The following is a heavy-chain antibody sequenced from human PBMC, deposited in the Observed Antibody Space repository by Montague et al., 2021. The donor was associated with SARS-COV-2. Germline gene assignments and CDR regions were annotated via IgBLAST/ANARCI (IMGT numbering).Heavy chain of an antibody. CDR3: AKDLFDTNLGDALDI. D-gene: IGHD2-2*01. CDR2: ISGSGDTI. CDR1: GFTFSSYA. J-gene: IGHJ3*02. V-gene: IGHV3-23*01. Sequence: SLRLSCAASGFTFSSYAMTWVRQAPGQGLEWVSTISGSGDTIEYADSVKGHFTISRDNSKNTLYLQMNGLRVEDTAIYYCAKDLFDTNLGDALDIWGQGTMVTVSS.